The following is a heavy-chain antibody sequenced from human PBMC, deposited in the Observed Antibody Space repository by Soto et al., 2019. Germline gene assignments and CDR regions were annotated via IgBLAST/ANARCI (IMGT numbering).Heavy chain of an antibody. CDR2: INSGGSRT. J-gene: IGHJ4*02. V-gene: IGHV3-74*01. CDR3: ARGDGDYYDGNGYLGRH. Sequence: PGGSLRLSCAASGFTFSSYWMHWVRQAPGKGLVWVSRINSGGSRTSYADSAKGRFTISRDNAKNTVYLQMNSLRAEDTAVYYCARGDGDYYDGNGYLGRHWGQGT. D-gene: IGHD3-22*01. CDR1: GFTFSSYW.